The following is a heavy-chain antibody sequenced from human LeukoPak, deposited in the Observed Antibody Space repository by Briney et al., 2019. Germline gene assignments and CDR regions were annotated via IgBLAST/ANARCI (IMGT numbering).Heavy chain of an antibody. Sequence: GGSLRVSCAASGFTFSSYGMHWVRQAPDKGLEWVAFIRYDGSNKYYADSVKGRFTISRDNSKNTLYLQMNSLRAEDTAVYYCAKDGSGTFDYWGQGTLVTVSS. CDR2: IRYDGSNK. J-gene: IGHJ4*02. CDR3: AKDGSGTFDY. CDR1: GFTFSSYG. D-gene: IGHD2-15*01. V-gene: IGHV3-30*02.